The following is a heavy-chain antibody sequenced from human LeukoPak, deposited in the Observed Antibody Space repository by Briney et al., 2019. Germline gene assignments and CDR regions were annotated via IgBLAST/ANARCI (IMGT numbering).Heavy chain of an antibody. CDR2: FDPEDGET. Sequence: ASVKVSCKASGYTFTNYYIHWVRQAPGKGLEWMGGFDPEDGETIYAQKFQGRVTMTEDTSTDTAYMELSSLRSEDTAVYYCATGSPEVRGVIYYYYMDVWGKGTTVTISS. J-gene: IGHJ6*03. D-gene: IGHD3-10*01. CDR3: ATGSPEVRGVIYYYYMDV. CDR1: GYTFTNYY. V-gene: IGHV1-24*01.